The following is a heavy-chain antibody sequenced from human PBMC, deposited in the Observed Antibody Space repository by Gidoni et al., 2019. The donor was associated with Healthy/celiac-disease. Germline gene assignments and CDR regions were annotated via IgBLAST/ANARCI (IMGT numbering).Heavy chain of an antibody. D-gene: IGHD2-15*01. Sequence: QVQLVESGVGVVQPGRSLRLSCSASGFTFRWYAMPWVRQAPVKGLEWVAVISYDGSNKYYADSVKGRFTISRDNSKNTLYLQMNSLRAEDTAVYYCARGRAQLLLLEAFDIWGQGTMVTVSS. CDR2: ISYDGSNK. V-gene: IGHV3-30-3*01. CDR3: ARGRAQLLLLEAFDI. CDR1: GFTFRWYA. J-gene: IGHJ3*02.